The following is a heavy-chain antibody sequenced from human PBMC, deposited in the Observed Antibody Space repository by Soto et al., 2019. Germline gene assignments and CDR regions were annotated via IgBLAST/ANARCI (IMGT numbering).Heavy chain of an antibody. CDR1: GYTISSYG. V-gene: IGHV1-18*01. CDR3: ARAPSTVTGYYYYYGMDV. Sequence: QVQLVQSGAEVKKPGASVKVSCKASGYTISSYGVSWVRQAPGQGLEWMGWISAYNGNTNYAQKLQGRVTMTTDTSTSTAYMELRSLRSDDTAVYYCARAPSTVTGYYYYYGMDVWGQGTTVTVSS. D-gene: IGHD4-17*01. J-gene: IGHJ6*02. CDR2: ISAYNGNT.